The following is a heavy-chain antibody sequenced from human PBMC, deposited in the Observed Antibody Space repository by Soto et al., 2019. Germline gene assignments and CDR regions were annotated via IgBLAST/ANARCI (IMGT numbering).Heavy chain of an antibody. D-gene: IGHD3-16*01. CDR1: RGSFSYFH. Sequence: QVQLQQWGGGLLKPSETLSLPCGLHRGSFSYFHWCWIRHPPGKGLEWIGETHSSGRTNYNPSLRRRVPTSINTSAMQFSLALSSVTAADTAVYYCARGGGNPASNNDFWGQGALVTGSS. J-gene: IGHJ4*02. CDR2: THSSGRT. CDR3: ARGGGNPASNNDF. V-gene: IGHV4-34*01.